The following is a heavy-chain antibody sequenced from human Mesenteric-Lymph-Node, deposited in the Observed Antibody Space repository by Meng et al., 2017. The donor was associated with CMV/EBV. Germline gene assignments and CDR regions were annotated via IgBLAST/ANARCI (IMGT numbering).Heavy chain of an antibody. CDR2: ISGYNGDT. CDR1: GYIFSHYG. J-gene: IGHJ3*02. D-gene: IGHD6-19*01. CDR3: ARGGKRITATAVVFHVFDI. Sequence: ASVKVSSKASGYIFSHYGMTWVRQAPGQGLEWMGWISGYNGDTRNAQKFQGRVTMTTDASTNTAYMELRSLRSDDTAMYYCARGGKRITATAVVFHVFDIWGLGTMVTVSS. V-gene: IGHV1-18*01.